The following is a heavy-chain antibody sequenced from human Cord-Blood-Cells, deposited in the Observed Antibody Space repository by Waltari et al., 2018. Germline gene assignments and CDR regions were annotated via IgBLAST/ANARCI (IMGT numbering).Heavy chain of an antibody. CDR3: AKLAARPLHFDY. Sequence: QVQLVQSGAEVKKPGASVKVSCKASGYTFTGYYLHWVRQAPGQGLEWMRWINRNSGGTNDATKFQCRVTMTRDTSISTAYMGLSRLRSDDTAVYYCAKLAARPLHFDYWGQGTLVTVSS. V-gene: IGHV1-2*02. D-gene: IGHD6-6*01. J-gene: IGHJ4*02. CDR2: INRNSGGT. CDR1: GYTFTGYY.